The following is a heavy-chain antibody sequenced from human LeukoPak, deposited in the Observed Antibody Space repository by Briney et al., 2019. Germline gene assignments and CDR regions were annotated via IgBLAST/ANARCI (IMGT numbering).Heavy chain of an antibody. Sequence: GGSLRLSCAASGFTFDDYAMHWVRQAPGKGLEWVSGINWNSGSIGYADSVKGRFTISRDNAKNSLYLQMNSRRAEDTALYYRAKDNRPHYYYGMDVWGQGTTVTVSS. J-gene: IGHJ6*02. V-gene: IGHV3-9*01. CDR2: INWNSGSI. CDR3: AKDNRPHYYYGMDV. CDR1: GFTFDDYA.